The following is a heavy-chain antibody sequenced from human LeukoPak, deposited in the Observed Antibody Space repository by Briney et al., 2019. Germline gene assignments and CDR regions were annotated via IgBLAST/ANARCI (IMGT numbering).Heavy chain of an antibody. CDR2: ISYDGSNK. V-gene: IGHV3-30-3*01. J-gene: IGHJ4*02. CDR3: ARGPGIAAAAFDY. CDR1: GFTFSSYA. Sequence: GRSLRLSCAASGFTFSSYAMHWVCQAPGKGLEWVAVISYDGSNKYYADSVKGRFTISRDNSKNTLYLQMNSLRAEDTAVYYCARGPGIAAAAFDYWGQGTLVTVSS. D-gene: IGHD6-13*01.